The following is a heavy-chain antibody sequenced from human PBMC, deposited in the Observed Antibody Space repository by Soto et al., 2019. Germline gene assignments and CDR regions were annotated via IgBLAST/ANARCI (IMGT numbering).Heavy chain of an antibody. CDR1: GGSISSSSYY. D-gene: IGHD2-15*01. V-gene: IGHV4-39*01. J-gene: IGHJ4*02. CDR2: IYYSGRT. Sequence: QLQLQESGPGLVKPSETLSLTCTVSGGSISSSSYYWGWIRQPPGKGLEWIGSIYYSGRTYYNPSLKSRVTKPVDTSKKQFTLKLSAVTAADTAVYYCARHPTDPYLSGCGCHPGYWGQGTLVTVYS. CDR3: ARHPTDPYLSGCGCHPGY.